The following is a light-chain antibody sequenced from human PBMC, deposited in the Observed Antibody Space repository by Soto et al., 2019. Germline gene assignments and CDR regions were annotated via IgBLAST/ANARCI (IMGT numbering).Light chain of an antibody. CDR1: QSVNSY. CDR3: QQYGSPPRT. Sequence: EIVLTQSPVTLSLSPGERATLSCRASQSVNSYLAWYQQKPGQAPRLLIYRASSRATGIPDRFSGSGSGTDFTLTISRLEPEDFAVYYCQQYGSPPRTFGQGTKVDIK. V-gene: IGKV3-20*01. CDR2: RAS. J-gene: IGKJ1*01.